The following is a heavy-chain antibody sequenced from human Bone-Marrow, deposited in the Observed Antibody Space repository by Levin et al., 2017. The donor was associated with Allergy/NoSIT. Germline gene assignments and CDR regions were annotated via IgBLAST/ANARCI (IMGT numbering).Heavy chain of an antibody. CDR2: ISYDGSDQ. CDR3: ARKGYGGDQGLDY. V-gene: IGHV3-30*04. D-gene: IGHD1-26*01. CDR1: GFTFRSHA. Sequence: GESLKISCTASGFTFRSHAMHWVRQAPGKGLEWVAVISYDGSDQYYGDSVQGRFMISRDNSKSMVFLQMNSLRADDTAVYYCARKGYGGDQGLDYWGQGTLVTVS. J-gene: IGHJ4*02.